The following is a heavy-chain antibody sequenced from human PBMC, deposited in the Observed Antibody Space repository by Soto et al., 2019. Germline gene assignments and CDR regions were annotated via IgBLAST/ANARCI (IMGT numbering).Heavy chain of an antibody. Sequence: GGSLRLSCAASGFTVSSNYMSWVRQAPGKGLEWVSVIYSGGSTYYADSVKGRFTISRDNSKNTLYLHMNSLRAEDTAVYYCARDQRVGYYDSSGYYCFDYWGQGTLVTVSS. J-gene: IGHJ4*02. CDR1: GFTVSSNY. CDR2: IYSGGST. D-gene: IGHD3-22*01. CDR3: ARDQRVGYYDSSGYYCFDY. V-gene: IGHV3-66*01.